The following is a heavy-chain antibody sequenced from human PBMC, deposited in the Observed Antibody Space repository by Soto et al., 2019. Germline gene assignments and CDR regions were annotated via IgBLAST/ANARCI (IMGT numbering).Heavy chain of an antibody. CDR2: ISSSDSYI. D-gene: IGHD2-2*01. J-gene: IGHJ6*02. Sequence: EKKLVESGGGLVKPGGSLRLSCAASGFIFNNFAMNWVRQAPGKGLEWVSSISSSDSYIFYADSVRGRFTISRDNAKNSLYLQMNSLRAEDTAVYYCARDSRTGYCTSASCYYYGMDVWGQGTTVTVSS. V-gene: IGHV3-21*06. CDR3: ARDSRTGYCTSASCYYYGMDV. CDR1: GFIFNNFA.